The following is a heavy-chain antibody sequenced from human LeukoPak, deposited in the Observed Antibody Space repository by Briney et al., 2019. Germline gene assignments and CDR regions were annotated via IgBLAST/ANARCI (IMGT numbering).Heavy chain of an antibody. Sequence: SGGSLRLSCAASGFGFSTYWMTWVRQAPGKGLEWVANIKQDGSEKHYVDSVKGRFTISRDNAKNSLYLQMNRLRVEDTAVYYCARGGPGILKYWGQGTLVSVSS. J-gene: IGHJ4*02. V-gene: IGHV3-7*01. D-gene: IGHD1-26*01. CDR2: IKQDGSEK. CDR1: GFGFSTYW. CDR3: ARGGPGILKY.